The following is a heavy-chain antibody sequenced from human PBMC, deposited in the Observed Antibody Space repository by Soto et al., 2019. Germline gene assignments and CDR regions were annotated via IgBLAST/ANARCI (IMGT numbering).Heavy chain of an antibody. CDR1: GFTFSSYG. CDR3: AKSEGSNYGDFVDY. V-gene: IGHV3-30*02. Sequence: PGGSLRLSCAVSGFTFSSYGMHWVRQAPGKGLEWVALIWYDGGTKYYADSVKGRFTISRDNSKNTLYLQMNSLRAEDTALYYCAKSEGSNYGDFVDYWGQGTLVTVSS. D-gene: IGHD4-17*01. CDR2: IWYDGGTK. J-gene: IGHJ4*02.